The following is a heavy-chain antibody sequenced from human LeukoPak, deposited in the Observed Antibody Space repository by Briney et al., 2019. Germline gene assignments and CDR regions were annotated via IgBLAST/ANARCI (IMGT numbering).Heavy chain of an antibody. CDR1: GGSISSGSYY. CDR3: ARDRRGYCSSTSCHVNYYYYYMDV. CDR2: IHTSGST. V-gene: IGHV4-61*02. J-gene: IGHJ6*03. Sequence: PSETLSLTCTVSGGSISSGSYYWSWIRQPAGKGLEWIGRIHTSGSTNYNPSLKSRVTISVDTSKNQFSLKLSSVTAADTAVYYCARDRRGYCSSTSCHVNYYYYYMDVWGKGTTVTVSS. D-gene: IGHD2-2*01.